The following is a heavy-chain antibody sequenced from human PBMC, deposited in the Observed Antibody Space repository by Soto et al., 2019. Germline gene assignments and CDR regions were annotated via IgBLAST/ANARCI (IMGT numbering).Heavy chain of an antibody. CDR2: ISGSGSST. Sequence: EVQLLESGGGLVQPGGSLRLSCAASGFTFSSYAMSWVRQAPGKGLEWVSIISGSGSSTYYADSVKGRFTISRDNSKNALDLQMNGLRAEDTAVYYCASRSSGWDFDYWGQGTLVTVSS. V-gene: IGHV3-23*01. CDR1: GFTFSSYA. CDR3: ASRSSGWDFDY. J-gene: IGHJ4*02. D-gene: IGHD6-19*01.